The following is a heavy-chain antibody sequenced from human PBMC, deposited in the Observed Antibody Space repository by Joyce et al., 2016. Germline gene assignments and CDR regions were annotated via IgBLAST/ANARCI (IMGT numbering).Heavy chain of an antibody. CDR1: GFTFSSYS. D-gene: IGHD5-12*01. Sequence: EVQLVESGGGLVKPGGSLRLSCAASGFTFSSYSMNWVRQGPGKGLEWVSSISSSSSYIYYADSVKGRFTISRDNAKNSLYLQMNSLRAEDTAVYYCASGYSGYDFEAYFDYWGQGTLVTVSS. V-gene: IGHV3-21*01. J-gene: IGHJ4*02. CDR2: ISSSSSYI. CDR3: ASGYSGYDFEAYFDY.